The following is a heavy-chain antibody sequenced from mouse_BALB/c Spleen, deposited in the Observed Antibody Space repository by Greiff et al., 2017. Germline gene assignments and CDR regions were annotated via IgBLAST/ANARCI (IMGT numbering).Heavy chain of an antibody. CDR3: ARRDYYGSSYGGYFDY. D-gene: IGHD1-1*01. CDR1: GYTFSSYW. CDR2: ILPGSGST. J-gene: IGHJ2*01. Sequence: QVQLQQSGAELMKPGASVKISCKATGYTFSSYWIEWVKQRPGHGLEWIGEILPGSGSTNYNEKFKGKATFTADTSSNTAYMQLSSLTSEDSAVYYCARRDYYGSSYGGYFDYWGQGTTLTVSS. V-gene: IGHV1-9*01.